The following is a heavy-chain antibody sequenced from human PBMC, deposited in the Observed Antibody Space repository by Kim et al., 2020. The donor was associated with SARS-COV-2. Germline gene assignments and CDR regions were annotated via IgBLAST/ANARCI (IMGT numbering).Heavy chain of an antibody. D-gene: IGHD6-6*01. J-gene: IGHJ4*02. V-gene: IGHV4-59*09. CDR3: ARGSYSSSSSRLFDY. Sequence: PSRKSRVTISVDTSKNQFSLKLSSVTAADTAVYYCARGSYSSSSSRLFDYWGQGTLVTVSS.